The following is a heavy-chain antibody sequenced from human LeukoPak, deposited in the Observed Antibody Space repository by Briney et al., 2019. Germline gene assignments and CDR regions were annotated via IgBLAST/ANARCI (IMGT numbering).Heavy chain of an antibody. CDR2: IYPRDGST. CDR1: GYSFTSNY. Sequence: GASVKVSCKASGYSFTSNYIHWLRQAPGQGLEWMGMIYPRDGSTSYAQKFQGRVTVTRDTSTSTVNMELSGLRSEDTAVYYCARDQEAFDYWGQGTLVTVSS. J-gene: IGHJ4*02. V-gene: IGHV1-46*01. CDR3: ARDQEAFDY.